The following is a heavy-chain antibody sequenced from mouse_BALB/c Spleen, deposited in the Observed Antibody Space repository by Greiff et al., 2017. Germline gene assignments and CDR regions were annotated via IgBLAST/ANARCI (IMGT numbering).Heavy chain of an antibody. Sequence: EVKLVESGGDLVKPGGSLKLSCAASGFTFSSYGMSWVRQTPDKRLEWVATISSGGSYTYYPDSVKGRFTISRDNAKNTLYLQMSSLKSEDTAMYYCARRGYDDAMDYWGQGTSVTVSS. CDR2: ISSGGSYT. D-gene: IGHD2-2*01. CDR1: GFTFSSYG. J-gene: IGHJ4*01. V-gene: IGHV5-6*02. CDR3: ARRGYDDAMDY.